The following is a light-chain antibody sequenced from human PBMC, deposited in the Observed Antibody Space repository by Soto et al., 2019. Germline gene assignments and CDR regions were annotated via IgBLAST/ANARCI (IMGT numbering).Light chain of an antibody. CDR1: SSNIGAGYD. CDR2: GNS. V-gene: IGLV1-40*01. J-gene: IGLJ2*01. CDR3: QSYDSSLSGVV. Sequence: QSVLTQPPSVSGAPGQRVTISCTGSSSNIGAGYDVHWYQQLPGTAPKLLIYGNSNRPSGVPDRFSGSKSGTSASLAITGLEAEDGGDYYCQSYDSSLSGVVFGGGTKVTAL.